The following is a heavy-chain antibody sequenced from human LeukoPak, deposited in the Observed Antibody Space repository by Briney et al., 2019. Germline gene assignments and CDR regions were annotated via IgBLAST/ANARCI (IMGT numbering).Heavy chain of an antibody. D-gene: IGHD6-13*01. V-gene: IGHV5-51*01. CDR1: GYRFTSYW. J-gene: IGHJ4*02. Sequence: GESLKISCKGSGYRFTSYWIGWVRQMPGKGLEWMGIIYPGDSDTRYSPSFQGQVTISADKSISAAYLQWSSLKASDTAMYYCARRASSSWYSHFDYWGQGTLVTVSS. CDR2: IYPGDSDT. CDR3: ARRASSSWYSHFDY.